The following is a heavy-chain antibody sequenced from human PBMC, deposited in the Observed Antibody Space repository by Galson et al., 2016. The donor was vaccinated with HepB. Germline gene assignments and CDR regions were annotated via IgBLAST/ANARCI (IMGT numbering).Heavy chain of an antibody. CDR3: ARDPGGRHDIIYSLPHH. J-gene: IGHJ5*02. CDR1: GVTFSHYA. Sequence: SVKVSCKASGVTFSHYAISWVRQAPGQGLEWMGGIIPHLDIANYAQKFQGSVTITADKSTKTAYMEMSSLRSEDTAVYYCARDPGGRHDIIYSLPHHWGQGTLVTVSS. D-gene: IGHD5-18*01. CDR2: IIPHLDIA. V-gene: IGHV1-69*10.